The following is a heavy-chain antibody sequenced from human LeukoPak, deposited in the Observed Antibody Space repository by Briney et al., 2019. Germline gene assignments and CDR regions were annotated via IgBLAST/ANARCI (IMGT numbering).Heavy chain of an antibody. V-gene: IGHV1-2*02. CDR1: GYTFTGYY. D-gene: IGHD3-3*01. J-gene: IGHJ4*02. CDR2: INPNSGVT. Sequence: GASVKVSCKASGYTFTGYYMHWVRQAPGQGLEWMGWINPNSGVTNYAKKFQGRVTMTRDTSISTAYMELSRLRSDDTAVYYCARGAYDFWSGHYWGQGTLVTVSS. CDR3: ARGAYDFWSGHY.